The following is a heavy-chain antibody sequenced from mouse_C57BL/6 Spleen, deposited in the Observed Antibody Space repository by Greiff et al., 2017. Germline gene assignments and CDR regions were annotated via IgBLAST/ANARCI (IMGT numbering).Heavy chain of an antibody. Sequence: QVQLQQSGAELVKPGASVKMSCKASGYTFTSYWITWVKQRPGQGLEWIGDIYPGSGSTNYNEKFKSKATLTVDTSSSTAYMQLSSLTSEDSAVYYCARYYGSSYGFDYWGQGTTLTVSS. V-gene: IGHV1-55*01. CDR1: GYTFTSYW. CDR2: IYPGSGST. CDR3: ARYYGSSYGFDY. D-gene: IGHD1-1*01. J-gene: IGHJ2*01.